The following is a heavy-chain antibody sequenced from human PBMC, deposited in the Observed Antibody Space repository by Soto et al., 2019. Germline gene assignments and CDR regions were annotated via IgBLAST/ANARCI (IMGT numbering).Heavy chain of an antibody. D-gene: IGHD3-22*01. CDR2: INHSGST. J-gene: IGHJ6*02. Sequence: SETLSLTCAVYGGSFSGYYWSWIRQPPGKGLEWIGEINHSGSTNYNPSLRSRVTISVDTSKNQFPLKLSSVTAADTAVYYCARGVKKYYYDSSGRMDVWGQGTTVTVSS. CDR3: ARGVKKYYYDSSGRMDV. V-gene: IGHV4-34*01. CDR1: GGSFSGYY.